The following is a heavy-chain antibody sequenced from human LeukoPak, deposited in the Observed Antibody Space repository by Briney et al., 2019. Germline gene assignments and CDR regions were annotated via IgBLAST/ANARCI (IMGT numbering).Heavy chain of an antibody. D-gene: IGHD3-10*01. CDR1: GFTFSSYG. CDR3: AKSHITMVRGSMDV. Sequence: GRSLRLSRAASGFTFSSYGMHWVRQAPGKGLEWVAVISYDGSNKYYADSVKGRFTISRDNSKNTLYLQMNSLRAEDTAVYYCAKSHITMVRGSMDVWGKGTTVTVSS. CDR2: ISYDGSNK. J-gene: IGHJ6*04. V-gene: IGHV3-30*18.